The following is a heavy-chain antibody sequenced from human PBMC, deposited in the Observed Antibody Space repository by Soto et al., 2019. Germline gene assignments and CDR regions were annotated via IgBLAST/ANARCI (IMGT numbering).Heavy chain of an antibody. Sequence: GASVKVSCKASGGTFSSYAISWVRQAPGQGLEWMGGIIPIFGTANYAQKFQGRVTITADKSTSTAYMELSSLRSEDTAVYYCARDRQPGGRPTGSDYWGQGTLVTVSS. CDR3: ARDRQPGGRPTGSDY. V-gene: IGHV1-69*06. CDR2: IIPIFGTA. CDR1: GGTFSSYA. J-gene: IGHJ4*02. D-gene: IGHD1-26*01.